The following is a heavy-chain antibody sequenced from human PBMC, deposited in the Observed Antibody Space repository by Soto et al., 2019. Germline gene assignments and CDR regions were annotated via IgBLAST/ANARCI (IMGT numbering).Heavy chain of an antibody. V-gene: IGHV1-69*02. CDR3: AATSIAARPRYYYYYMDV. CDR2: IIPILGIA. D-gene: IGHD6-6*01. J-gene: IGHJ6*03. Sequence: QVQLVQSGAEVQKPGSSVKVSCKASGGTFSSYTISWVRQAPGQGLEWMGRIIPILGIANYAQKFQGRVTITADKSTSTAYMELSSLRSEDTAVYYCAATSIAARPRYYYYYMDVWGKGTTVTVSS. CDR1: GGTFSSYT.